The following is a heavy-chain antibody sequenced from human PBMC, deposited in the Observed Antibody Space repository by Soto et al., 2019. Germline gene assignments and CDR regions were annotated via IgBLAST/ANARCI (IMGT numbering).Heavy chain of an antibody. J-gene: IGHJ5*02. CDR1: GDSISSSNYH. Sequence: SETLSLTCSVSGDSISSSNYHWGWIRQAPGKGLEGIGSFHYRAGTYYKPYLKRRVTISVDTSKNPCSLKFSSLTAAGSAVDFWSRHCGGEMWSSDLHIWFHPWGHGTLVTVSS. D-gene: IGHD3-22*01. CDR3: SRHCGGEMWSSDLHIWFHP. V-gene: IGHV4-39*01. CDR2: FHYRAGT.